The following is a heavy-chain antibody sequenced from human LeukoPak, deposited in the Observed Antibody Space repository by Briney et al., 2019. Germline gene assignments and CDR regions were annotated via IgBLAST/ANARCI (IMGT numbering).Heavy chain of an antibody. D-gene: IGHD3-10*01. J-gene: IGHJ4*02. V-gene: IGHV1-18*01. CDR2: ISAYNGNT. CDR1: GYTFTSYG. Sequence: ASVKVSCKASGYTFTSYGISWVRQAPGQGLEWMGWISAYNGNTNYAQKLQGRVTMTTDTSTSTVYMELSSLRSEDAAVYYCARDTSGELPHDYWGQGTLVTVSS. CDR3: ARDTSGELPHDY.